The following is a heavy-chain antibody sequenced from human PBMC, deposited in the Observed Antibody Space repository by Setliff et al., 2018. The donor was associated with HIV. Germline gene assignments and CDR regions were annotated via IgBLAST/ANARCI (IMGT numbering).Heavy chain of an antibody. CDR2: MNPDSGNT. Sequence: GASVKVSCKASGDTFTTYALHWVRQATGQGLEWMGWMNPDSGNTGSAQNFQGRLTITWNTSISTAYMELGSLGFDDTAVYFCARTRSGGSSVYYYYYMDVWGQGTAVTVSS. V-gene: IGHV1-8*03. J-gene: IGHJ6*03. CDR1: GDTFTTYA. CDR3: ARTRSGGSSVYYYYYMDV. D-gene: IGHD2-15*01.